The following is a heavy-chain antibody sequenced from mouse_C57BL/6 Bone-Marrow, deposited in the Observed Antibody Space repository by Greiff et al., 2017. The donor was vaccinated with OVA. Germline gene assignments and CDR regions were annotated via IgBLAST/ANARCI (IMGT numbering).Heavy chain of an antibody. V-gene: IGHV5-4*01. CDR2: ISDGGSYT. CDR1: GFTFSSYA. D-gene: IGHD3-1*01. Sequence: EVKLVESGGGLVKPGGSLKLSCAASGFTFSSYAMSWVRQTPEKRLEWVATISDGGSYTYYPDNVKGRFTISRDNAKNNLYLQMSHLKSEDTAMYYCARDREGFDDWGQGTTLTVSS. J-gene: IGHJ2*01. CDR3: ARDREGFDD.